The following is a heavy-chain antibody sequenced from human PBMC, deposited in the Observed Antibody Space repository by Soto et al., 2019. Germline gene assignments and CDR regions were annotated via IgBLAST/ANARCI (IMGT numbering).Heavy chain of an antibody. J-gene: IGHJ6*03. CDR3: ARRVEEYYYYYYYMDV. Sequence: SETLSLTCAVYGGSFSGYYWSWIRQPPGKGLEWIGEINHSGSTNYNPSLKSRVTISVDTSKNQFSLKLSSVTAADTAVYYCARRVEEYYYYYYYMDVWGKGTTVTVSS. CDR2: INHSGST. D-gene: IGHD1-1*01. CDR1: GGSFSGYY. V-gene: IGHV4-34*01.